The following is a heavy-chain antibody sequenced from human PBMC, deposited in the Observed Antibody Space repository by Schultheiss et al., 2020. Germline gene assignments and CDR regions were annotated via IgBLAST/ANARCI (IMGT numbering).Heavy chain of an antibody. CDR2: ISYDGSNK. D-gene: IGHD4-11*01. V-gene: IGHV3-30-3*01. J-gene: IGHJ4*02. Sequence: GGSLRLSCAASGFTFSSYAMHWVRQAPGKGLEWVAVISYDGSNKYYADSVKGRFTISRDNSKNTLYLQMNSLRAEDTAVYYCARDPQTTVNGGRLDYWGQGTRVTVSS. CDR1: GFTFSSYA. CDR3: ARDPQTTVNGGRLDY.